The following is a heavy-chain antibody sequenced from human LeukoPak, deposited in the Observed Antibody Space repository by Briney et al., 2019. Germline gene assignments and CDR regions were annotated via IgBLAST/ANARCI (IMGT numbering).Heavy chain of an antibody. CDR2: IKSDGSGT. V-gene: IGHV3-74*01. CDR3: ARRSGYYDILAGLIDY. Sequence: QSGGSLRLSCAASGFTFSNYWMHWVRQAPGKGLVWVSRIKSDGSGTTYADPVKGRFTISRDNAKNTLYLQMNSLRAEDRAVYYCARRSGYYDILAGLIDYWGQGTLVTVSS. CDR1: GFTFSNYW. J-gene: IGHJ4*02. D-gene: IGHD3-9*01.